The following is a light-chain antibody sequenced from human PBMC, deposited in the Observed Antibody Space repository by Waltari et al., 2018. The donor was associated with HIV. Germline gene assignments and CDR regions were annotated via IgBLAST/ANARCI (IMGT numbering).Light chain of an antibody. Sequence: DSQMTQSPSTLSASVGDRVTITCRARQGIDNRLAWYQEKPGKAPKLLIYMASNLETGVPSRFSGSGFGTEFTLTISSLQPEDLGTYYCQEYNRGFGQGTKVEIK. V-gene: IGKV1-5*03. J-gene: IGKJ1*01. CDR3: QEYNRG. CDR1: QGIDNR. CDR2: MAS.